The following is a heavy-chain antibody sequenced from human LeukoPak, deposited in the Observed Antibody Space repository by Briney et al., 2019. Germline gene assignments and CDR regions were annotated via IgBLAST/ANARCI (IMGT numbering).Heavy chain of an antibody. CDR2: INRRGHT. Sequence: GGSLRLSCAASGFTFDRFTIHWVRQTPGKGLEWVSLINRRGHTFYADSVRGRFTISRDNSRNSVFLQMNSLRPEDTALYHCAKEVDCPSDCLFFHSWGQGTLVTVSS. V-gene: IGHV3-43*01. CDR1: GFTFDRFT. J-gene: IGHJ4*02. CDR3: AKEVDCPSDCLFFHS. D-gene: IGHD2-21*02.